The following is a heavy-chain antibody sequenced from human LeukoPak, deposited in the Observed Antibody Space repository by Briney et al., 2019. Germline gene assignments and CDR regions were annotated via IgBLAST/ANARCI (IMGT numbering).Heavy chain of an antibody. CDR1: GGSISSGGYY. J-gene: IGHJ6*03. D-gene: IGHD6-13*01. CDR2: IYHSGST. V-gene: IGHV4-30-2*01. Sequence: PSETLSLTCTVSGGSISSGGYYWSWIRQPPGKGLEWIGYIYHSGSTYYNPSLKSRVTISVDRSKNQFSLKLSSVTAADTAVYYCAREQQLGKYYYYYMDVWGKGTTVTVSS. CDR3: AREQQLGKYYYYYMDV.